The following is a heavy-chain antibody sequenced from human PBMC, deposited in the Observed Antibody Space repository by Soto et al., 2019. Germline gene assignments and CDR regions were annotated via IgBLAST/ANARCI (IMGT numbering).Heavy chain of an antibody. Sequence: SETLSLTCTFSGGSISSGGYYWSWIRQHPGKGLEWIGYIYYSGSTYYNPSLKTRVTISVDTSKNQFSLKLNSVTAADSAVYFCARLEGLATIPYYFDFWGPGALVTVSS. J-gene: IGHJ4*02. CDR1: GGSISSGGYY. D-gene: IGHD5-12*01. V-gene: IGHV4-31*03. CDR3: ARLEGLATIPYYFDF. CDR2: IYYSGST.